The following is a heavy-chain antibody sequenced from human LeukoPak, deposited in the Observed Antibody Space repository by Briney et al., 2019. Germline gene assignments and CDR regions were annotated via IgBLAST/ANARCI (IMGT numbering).Heavy chain of an antibody. CDR1: GFSFSVYW. V-gene: IGHV3-7*01. D-gene: IGHD6-13*01. Sequence: GGSLRLSCAASGFSFSVYWMTWVRQAPGKGLEWVAKIEQDGSEKYYVDSVKGRFTISRDNAKKSLYLQMNSLRAEDTAVYYCARGLRESSSPGGFDPWGQGTLVTVSS. CDR2: IEQDGSEK. J-gene: IGHJ5*02. CDR3: ARGLRESSSPGGFDP.